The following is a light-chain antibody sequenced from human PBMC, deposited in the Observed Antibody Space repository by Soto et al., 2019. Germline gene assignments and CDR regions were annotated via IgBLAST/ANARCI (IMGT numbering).Light chain of an antibody. CDR1: RSDVGGYNY. V-gene: IGLV2-8*01. Sequence: QSALTQPPSASGSPGQSVTISCTRTRSDVGGYNYVSWYQQHPGKAPKLMIYEVSKRPSGVPDRFSSSKSGNTASLTVSGLKAEDEADYYCSSYAGSVGFGGGTKLTVL. CDR2: EVS. J-gene: IGLJ2*01. CDR3: SSYAGSVG.